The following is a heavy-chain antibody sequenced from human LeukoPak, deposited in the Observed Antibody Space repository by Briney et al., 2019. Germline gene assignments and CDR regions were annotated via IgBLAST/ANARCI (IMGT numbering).Heavy chain of an antibody. D-gene: IGHD3-22*01. CDR3: ARVTGYMIEDYFDY. CDR1: GDSISSGAYY. Sequence: SETLSLTCTVSGDSISSGAYYWSWIRQPAGKGLEWIGRISSSGSTNYNPSPKSRVTISVDTSKNQFSLRLSFVTAADTAVYYCARVTGYMIEDYFDYWGQGTLVTVSS. V-gene: IGHV4-61*02. J-gene: IGHJ4*02. CDR2: ISSSGST.